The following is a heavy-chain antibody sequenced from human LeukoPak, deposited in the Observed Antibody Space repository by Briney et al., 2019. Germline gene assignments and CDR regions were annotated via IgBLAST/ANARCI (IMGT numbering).Heavy chain of an antibody. CDR3: AKLLGDVTTFDY. CDR2: INSEGSST. D-gene: IGHD3-16*01. J-gene: IGHJ4*02. V-gene: IGHV3-74*01. CDR1: GFTFSNYR. Sequence: GGSLRLSCAASGFTFSNYRMHWVRQIPGKGLVWVSRINSEGSSTTYADSVKGRFTISRDNSNNLLFLQMYSLRAEDTAVYYCAKLLGDVTTFDYWGQGTLVTVSS.